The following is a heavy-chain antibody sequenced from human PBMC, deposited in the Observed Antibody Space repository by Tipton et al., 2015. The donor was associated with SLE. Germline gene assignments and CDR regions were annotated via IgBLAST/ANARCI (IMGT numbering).Heavy chain of an antibody. V-gene: IGHV4-39*07. Sequence: TLSLTCTVSGGSISSSSHYWGWIRQPPGKGLEWIGTIYSSGSTYYSPSLKSRISLSVDTSRNQLSLKLSSVTAADTAVYYCARGWDYDSWSGYADYWGQGTLVTVSS. J-gene: IGHJ4*02. CDR3: ARGWDYDSWSGYADY. CDR2: IYSSGST. CDR1: GGSISSSSHY. D-gene: IGHD3-3*01.